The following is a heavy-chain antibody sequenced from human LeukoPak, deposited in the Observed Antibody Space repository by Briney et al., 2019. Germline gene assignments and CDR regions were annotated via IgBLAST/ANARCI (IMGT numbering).Heavy chain of an antibody. D-gene: IGHD1-26*01. J-gene: IGHJ4*02. CDR1: GGSLSSGSYY. Sequence: SQTLSLTCTVSGGSLSSGSYYWSWIRQPAGTGLEWIGRIYTSGSTNYNPSLKSRATISVDTSKNQFSLKLSSVTAADTAVYYCARVSGSYYAEIDYWGQGTLVTVSS. V-gene: IGHV4-61*02. CDR2: IYTSGST. CDR3: ARVSGSYYAEIDY.